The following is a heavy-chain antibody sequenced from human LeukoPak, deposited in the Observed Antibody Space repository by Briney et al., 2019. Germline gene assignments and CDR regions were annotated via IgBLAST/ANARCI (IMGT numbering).Heavy chain of an antibody. J-gene: IGHJ4*02. CDR3: ARASVAGSTGY. CDR1: GGSISSSNW. Sequence: PSETLSLTCAVSGGSISSSNWWNWVRQPPGKGLEWIGETYHSGSTNYNPSLKSRVTISVDTSKNQFSLKLSSVTAADTAVYYCARASVAGSTGYWGQGTLVTVSS. V-gene: IGHV4-4*02. D-gene: IGHD6-19*01. CDR2: TYHSGST.